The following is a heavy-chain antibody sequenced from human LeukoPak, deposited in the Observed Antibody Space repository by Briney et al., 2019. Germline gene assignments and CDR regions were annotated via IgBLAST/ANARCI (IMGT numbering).Heavy chain of an antibody. J-gene: IGHJ4*02. CDR3: ARDHRGQYGDYGFM. Sequence: PGGSLRLSCAVSGFSVSGYWMTWVRQAPGKGLEWVSYISSSGSTIYYADSVKGRFTISRDNAKNSLYLQMNSLRAEDTAVYYCARDHRGQYGDYGFMWGQGTLVTVSS. D-gene: IGHD4-17*01. CDR1: GFSVSGYW. CDR2: ISSSGSTI. V-gene: IGHV3-48*04.